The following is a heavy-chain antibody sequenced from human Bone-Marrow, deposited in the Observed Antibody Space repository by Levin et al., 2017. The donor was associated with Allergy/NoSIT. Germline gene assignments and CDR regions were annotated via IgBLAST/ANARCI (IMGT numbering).Heavy chain of an antibody. CDR1: GYSFTSYW. V-gene: IGHV5-51*01. CDR2: IYPGDSDT. J-gene: IGHJ4*02. D-gene: IGHD5-18*01. Sequence: GESLKISCKGSGYSFTSYWIGWVRQMPGKGLEWMGIIYPGDSDTRYSPSFQGQVTISADKSISTAYLQWSSLKASDTAMYYCARLDSYGYESPYFDYWGQGTLVTVSS. CDR3: ARLDSYGYESPYFDY.